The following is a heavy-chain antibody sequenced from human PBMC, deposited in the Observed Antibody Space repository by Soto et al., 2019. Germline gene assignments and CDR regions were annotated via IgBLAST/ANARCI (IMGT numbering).Heavy chain of an antibody. CDR3: ARSLPAVGSYES. Sequence: PGGSLRLSCAASGFTFSSYAMHWVRQAPGKGLEWVAVISYDGSNKYYADSVKGRFTISRDNSKNTLYLQMNSLRAEDTAVYYCARSLPAVGSYESWGQGTLVTVSS. CDR2: ISYDGSNK. CDR1: GFTFSSYA. D-gene: IGHD1-26*01. J-gene: IGHJ5*02. V-gene: IGHV3-30-3*01.